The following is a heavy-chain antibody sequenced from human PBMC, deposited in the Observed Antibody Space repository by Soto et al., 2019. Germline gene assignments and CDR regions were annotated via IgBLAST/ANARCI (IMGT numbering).Heavy chain of an antibody. D-gene: IGHD3-16*01. CDR1: GSSISGYY. CDR3: ARERRGFGYIEY. CDR2: MFHGGTT. Sequence: PSETLSLTCTVSGSSISGYYWSWIRQPPGKRLEWIGFMFHGGTTKYNPSPQSRVTLSLDTSNNQASLRLTSVTAADTAVYYCARERRGFGYIEYWGQGALVTVSS. V-gene: IGHV4-59*01. J-gene: IGHJ4*02.